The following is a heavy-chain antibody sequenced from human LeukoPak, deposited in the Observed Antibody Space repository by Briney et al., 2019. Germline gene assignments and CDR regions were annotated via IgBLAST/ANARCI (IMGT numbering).Heavy chain of an antibody. CDR3: ARDKTDDFCLRGTCYMDV. Sequence: PSETLSLTCTVSGGSISSYYWSWIRQPAGKGLEWIGRIYTSGSTNYNPSLKSRVTISVDKSKNQFSLKLSSVTAADTAVYYCARDKTDDFCLRGTCYMDVWGKGTTVTVSS. CDR1: GGSISSYY. J-gene: IGHJ6*03. CDR2: IYTSGST. V-gene: IGHV4-4*07. D-gene: IGHD3-3*01.